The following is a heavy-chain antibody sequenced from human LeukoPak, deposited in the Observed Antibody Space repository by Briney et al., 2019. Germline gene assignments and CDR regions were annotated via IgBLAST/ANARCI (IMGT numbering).Heavy chain of an antibody. Sequence: SQTLSLTCTVSGSSISSGSYYWSWIRQPAVKGLEWIGRIYTSGSTNYNPSLKSRVTISVDTSKNQFSLKLSSVTAADTAVYYCARVLRSTGWYFDYWGQGTLVTVSS. J-gene: IGHJ4*02. V-gene: IGHV4-61*02. CDR2: IYTSGST. CDR1: GSSISSGSYY. CDR3: ARVLRSTGWYFDY. D-gene: IGHD5/OR15-5a*01.